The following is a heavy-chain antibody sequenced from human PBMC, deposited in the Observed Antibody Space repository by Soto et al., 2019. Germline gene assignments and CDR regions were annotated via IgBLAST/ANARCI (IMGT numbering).Heavy chain of an antibody. Sequence: SVKVSCKASGGTFSSYAISWVRQAPGQGLEWMGGIIPIFGTANYAQKFQGRVTITADESTSTAYMELSSLRSEDTAVYYCARDGLGSSSGYYYYGMYVWGQGTTVTVSS. CDR2: IIPIFGTA. J-gene: IGHJ6*02. D-gene: IGHD6-6*01. CDR3: ARDGLGSSSGYYYYGMYV. V-gene: IGHV1-69*13. CDR1: GGTFSSYA.